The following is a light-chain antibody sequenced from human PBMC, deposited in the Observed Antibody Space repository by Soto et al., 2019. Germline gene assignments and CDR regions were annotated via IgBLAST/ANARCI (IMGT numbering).Light chain of an antibody. V-gene: IGLV2-14*01. CDR2: DVR. J-gene: IGLJ6*01. Sequence: QSALTQPASVSGSPGQSITISCTGTSSDVGGYNYASWYQQHPGKAPKLMIYDVRNRASGASNRFSGSKSGNTASLTISGLQAEDEADYYCTSYTSSSTLYVFGTGTQLTVL. CDR1: SSDVGGYNY. CDR3: TSYTSSSTLYV.